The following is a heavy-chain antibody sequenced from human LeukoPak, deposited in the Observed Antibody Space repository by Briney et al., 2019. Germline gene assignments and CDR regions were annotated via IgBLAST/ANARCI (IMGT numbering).Heavy chain of an antibody. D-gene: IGHD3-3*01. CDR3: ARRGITISGVLVYHYSGLDV. V-gene: IGHV3-7*01. CDR2: IKEDGSEK. CDR1: GFTFSSYW. Sequence: GGSLRLSCAAPGFTFSSYWMRWVRQAPGKGLEWVASIKEDGSEKHYVDSVSGRFTISRDNAKNSLHLQMSSLRAEDTAVYYCARRGITISGVLVYHYSGLDVWGQGTTVTVSS. J-gene: IGHJ6*02.